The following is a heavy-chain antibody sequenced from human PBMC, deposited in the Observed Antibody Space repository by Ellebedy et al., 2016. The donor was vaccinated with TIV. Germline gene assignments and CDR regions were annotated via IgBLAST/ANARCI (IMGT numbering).Heavy chain of an antibody. J-gene: IGHJ4*02. V-gene: IGHV4-34*01. D-gene: IGHD2-8*01. CDR1: GASFSGYY. Sequence: SETLSLXXAVYGASFSGYYWSWIRQPPGKGLEWIGEINHSGSTNYNPSLKSRVTISVDTSENQFSLKLSSVTAADTAVYYCASGNGGSHYHGYWGQGTLVTVSS. CDR3: ASGNGGSHYHGY. CDR2: INHSGST.